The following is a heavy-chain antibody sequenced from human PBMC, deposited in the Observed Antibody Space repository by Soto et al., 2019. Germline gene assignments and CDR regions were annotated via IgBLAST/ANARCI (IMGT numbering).Heavy chain of an antibody. J-gene: IGHJ3*02. V-gene: IGHV4-59*08. CDR2: IYYSGST. D-gene: IGHD3-3*01. CDR3: ARHRDFGVAIPAFDI. CDR1: GGSISSYY. Sequence: WETLSLTCTVSGGSISSYYWSWIRQPPGKGLEWIGYIYYSGSTNYNPSLKSRVTISVDTSKNQFSLKLSSVTAADTAVYYCARHRDFGVAIPAFDIWGQGTMVTVSS.